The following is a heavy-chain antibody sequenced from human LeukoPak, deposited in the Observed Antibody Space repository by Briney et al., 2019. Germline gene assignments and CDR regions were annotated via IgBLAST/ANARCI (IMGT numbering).Heavy chain of an antibody. J-gene: IGHJ1*01. CDR2: IYYSGST. Sequence: PSQTLSLTCTVSGDSISSGGYYWSWIRQHPGKGLEWIGYIYYSGSTYYNPSLKSRVTISVGTSKNQFSLKLSSVTAADTAVYYCARADAAEYFQHWGQGTLVTVSS. V-gene: IGHV4-31*03. CDR1: GDSISSGGYY. CDR3: ARADAAEYFQH. D-gene: IGHD2-8*01.